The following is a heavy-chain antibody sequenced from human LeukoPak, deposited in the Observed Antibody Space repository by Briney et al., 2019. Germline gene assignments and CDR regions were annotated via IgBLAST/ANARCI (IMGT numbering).Heavy chain of an antibody. D-gene: IGHD3-22*01. V-gene: IGHV4-39*01. Sequence: SETLSLTCTVSGDSVSSSTYYWGWIRQPPGKGLEWIGTINYGGSAYYNPSLRSRLTISLDTSKNQFSLKVNSVTAADTAVYYCARHSYYYETSGYFYPFDFWGQGTMVPSPQ. CDR1: GDSVSSSTYY. CDR2: INYGGSA. J-gene: IGHJ4*02. CDR3: ARHSYYYETSGYFYPFDF.